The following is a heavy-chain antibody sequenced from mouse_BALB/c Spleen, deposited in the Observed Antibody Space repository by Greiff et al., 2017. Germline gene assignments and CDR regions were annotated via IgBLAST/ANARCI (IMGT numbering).Heavy chain of an antibody. J-gene: IGHJ3*01. V-gene: IGHV1-7*01. CDR3: ARDYGYPKWAY. Sequence: QVQLQQSGAELAKPGASVKMSCKASGYTFTSYWMHWVKQRPGQGLEWIGYINPSTGYTEYNQKFKDKATLTADKSSSTAYMQLSSLTSEDSAVYYCARDYGYPKWAYWGQGTLVTVSA. CDR2: INPSTGYT. CDR1: GYTFTSYW. D-gene: IGHD1-2*01.